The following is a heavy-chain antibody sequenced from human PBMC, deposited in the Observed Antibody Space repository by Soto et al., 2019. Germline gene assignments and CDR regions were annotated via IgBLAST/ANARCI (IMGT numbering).Heavy chain of an antibody. CDR1: GFTFSSYA. J-gene: IGHJ6*02. Sequence: QVQLVESGGGVVQPGRSLRLSCAASGFTFSSYAMHWVRQAPGKGLEWVAVISYDGSNKYYADSVKGRFTISRDNSKNTLYLQMNSLRAEDTAVYYCARGTVPYYYYYGMDVWGQGTTVTVSS. D-gene: IGHD4-17*01. CDR2: ISYDGSNK. CDR3: ARGTVPYYYYYGMDV. V-gene: IGHV3-30-3*01.